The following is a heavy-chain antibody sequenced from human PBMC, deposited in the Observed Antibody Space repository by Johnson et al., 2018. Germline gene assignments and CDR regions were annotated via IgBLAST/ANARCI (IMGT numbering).Heavy chain of an antibody. J-gene: IGHJ6*02. CDR1: GFTFSNAW. CDR3: TTDSGAGTPYYGMDV. Sequence: EVQLVESGGGLVKPGGSLRPSCAASGFTFSNAWMSWVRQAPGKGLEWVGRIRSQTDGGTIDYAAPVKGRFTVSRDDSNSSLYLQMNSLKTDDTAVYYCTTDSGAGTPYYGMDVWGQGTTVTVSS. D-gene: IGHD1-1*01. V-gene: IGHV3-15*01. CDR2: IRSQTDGGTI.